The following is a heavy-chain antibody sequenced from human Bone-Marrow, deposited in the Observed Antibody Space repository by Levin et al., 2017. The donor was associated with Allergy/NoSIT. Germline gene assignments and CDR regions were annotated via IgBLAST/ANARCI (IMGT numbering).Heavy chain of an antibody. Sequence: GESLKISCAASGFTFSAFGMHWVRQPPGRGLEWVAVISYDGGHKFYADSVKGRFTISRDNSKNTHYLQMNSLRAEDTAVYYCTSDRGEGGQFYFDYWGQGILVTVSS. V-gene: IGHV3-33*01. CDR1: GFTFSAFG. J-gene: IGHJ4*02. D-gene: IGHD3-10*01. CDR3: TSDRGEGGQFYFDY. CDR2: ISYDGGHK.